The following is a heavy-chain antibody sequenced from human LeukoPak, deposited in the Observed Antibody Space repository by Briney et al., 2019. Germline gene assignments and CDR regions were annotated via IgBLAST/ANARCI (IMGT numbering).Heavy chain of an antibody. J-gene: IGHJ6*02. Sequence: SVKVSCKASGGTFSSYAISWVRQAPGQGLEWMGRIIPILGIANYAQKFQGRVTITADKSTSTAYMELSSLRSEDTAVYYCAGEEGIAAAAAIYYYGMDVWAQGTTVTVSS. V-gene: IGHV1-69*04. D-gene: IGHD6-13*01. CDR3: AGEEGIAAAAAIYYYGMDV. CDR2: IIPILGIA. CDR1: GGTFSSYA.